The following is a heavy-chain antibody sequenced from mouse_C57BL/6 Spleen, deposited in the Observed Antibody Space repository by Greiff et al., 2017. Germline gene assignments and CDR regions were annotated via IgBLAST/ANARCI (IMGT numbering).Heavy chain of an antibody. CDR3: AAYYSNYGAMDY. CDR2: IYPGDGDT. CDR1: GYAFSSSW. Sequence: VQLQESGPELVKPGASVKISCKASGYAFSSSWMNWVKQRPGKGLEWIGRIYPGDGDTNYNGKFKGKATLTAAKSSRPAYMQLSRLTSEDSAVYFCAAYYSNYGAMDYWGRRTSVTVSS. V-gene: IGHV1-82*01. J-gene: IGHJ4*01. D-gene: IGHD2-5*01.